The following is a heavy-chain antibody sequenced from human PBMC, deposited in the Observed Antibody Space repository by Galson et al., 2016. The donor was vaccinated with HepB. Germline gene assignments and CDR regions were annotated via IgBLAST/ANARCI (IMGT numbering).Heavy chain of an antibody. J-gene: IGHJ3*01. CDR3: ARDRGYCTGGNCYRFFDF. CDR2: SDTTSTTT. V-gene: IGHV3-48*01. CDR1: GFSFNIFS. Sequence: SLRLSCAASGFSFNIFSVSWVRQAPGKGLEWISYSDTTSTTTYYAESVRGRFTISRDNAKRLVHLQLNSLRVDDTAVYYCARDRGYCTGGNCYRFFDFWGRWIMVTVSS. D-gene: IGHD2-15*01.